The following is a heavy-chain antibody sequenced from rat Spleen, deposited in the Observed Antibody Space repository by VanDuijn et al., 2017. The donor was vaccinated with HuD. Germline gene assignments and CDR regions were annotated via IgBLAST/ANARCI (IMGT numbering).Heavy chain of an antibody. CDR2: INNTGGST. Sequence: EVQLVESGGGLVQPGRSMKFSCAASGFTFSNYYMAWVRQAPGKGLEWVASINNTGGSTYYLDSVKGRFTISRDNAKSILYLQMNSLRSEDTATYYCTRSPLLGAHFDYWGQGVMVTVSS. J-gene: IGHJ2*01. D-gene: IGHD3-1*01. CDR1: GFTFSNYY. CDR3: TRSPLLGAHFDY. V-gene: IGHV5-25*01.